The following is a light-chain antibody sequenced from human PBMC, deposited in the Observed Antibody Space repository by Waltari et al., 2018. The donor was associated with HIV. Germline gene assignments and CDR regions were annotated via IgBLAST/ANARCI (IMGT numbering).Light chain of an antibody. CDR2: KVS. CDR1: RDVRNW. CDR3: QQFNYYWT. J-gene: IGKJ1*01. Sequence: MTQTPSILSASVGDRVTITCRASRDVRNWLAWYQQKPGKAPKLLIYKVSSLESGVPSRFSGSGSGTEFTLTINSLQPDDFATYYCQQFNYYWTFGQGTKVEVK. V-gene: IGKV1-5*03.